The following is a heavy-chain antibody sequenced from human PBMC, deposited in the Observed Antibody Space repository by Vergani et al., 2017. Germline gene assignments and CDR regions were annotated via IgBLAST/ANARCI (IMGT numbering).Heavy chain of an antibody. J-gene: IGHJ5*02. CDR2: IYSGGST. CDR1: GFTVSSNY. CDR3: ARAPVIAVAGRWFDP. V-gene: IGHV3-66*01. Sequence: EVQLVESGGGLVQPGGSLRLSCAASGFTVSSNYMSWVRQAPGKGLEWVSVIYSGGSTYYAASVKGRFTISRDNSKNTLYLQMNSLRAEDTAVYYCARAPVIAVAGRWFDPWGQGTLVTVSS. D-gene: IGHD6-19*01.